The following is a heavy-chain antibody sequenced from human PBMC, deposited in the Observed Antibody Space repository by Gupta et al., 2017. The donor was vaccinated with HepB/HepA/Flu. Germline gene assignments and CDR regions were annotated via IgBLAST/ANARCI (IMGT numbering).Heavy chain of an antibody. Sequence: QVQLQDSGPGLVKPSATLSVTCTVSGGSLSHYSWGWIRQSPGKGLQLIGYIYDNDNTDYDPSLKSRATISADTSKNQFSLKLTAVTAADTAVYYCARLAGASSSSSYWGQGTLVTVSS. CDR3: ARLAGASSSSSY. D-gene: IGHD6-6*01. J-gene: IGHJ4*02. V-gene: IGHV4-59*08. CDR1: GGSLSHYS. CDR2: IYDNDNT.